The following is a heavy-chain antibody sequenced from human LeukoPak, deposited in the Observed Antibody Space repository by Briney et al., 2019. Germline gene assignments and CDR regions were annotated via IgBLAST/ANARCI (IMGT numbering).Heavy chain of an antibody. Sequence: SVKVSCKASGYIFSNFGINWVRQAPGQGLEWMGGIIPIFGTANYAQKFQGRVTITADESTSTAYMELSSLRSEDTAVYYCARDPGYCSGGSCFHYWGQGTLVTVSS. V-gene: IGHV1-69*13. CDR1: GYIFSNFG. J-gene: IGHJ4*02. CDR2: IIPIFGTA. CDR3: ARDPGYCSGGSCFHY. D-gene: IGHD2-15*01.